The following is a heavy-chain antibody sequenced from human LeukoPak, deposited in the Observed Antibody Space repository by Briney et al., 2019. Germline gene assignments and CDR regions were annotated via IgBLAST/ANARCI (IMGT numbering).Heavy chain of an antibody. V-gene: IGHV4-4*07. Sequence: SETLSLTCTVSGGYISSYYWSWIRQPAGKGLEWIGRIYASGSTKYNPSLKSRVTMSVDTSKNQFSLKLNSVTAADTAVYYCARDLGYSGYEWANGYDYWGQGTLVTVSS. CDR3: ARDLGYSGYEWANGYDY. J-gene: IGHJ4*02. CDR2: IYASGST. D-gene: IGHD5-12*01. CDR1: GGYISSYY.